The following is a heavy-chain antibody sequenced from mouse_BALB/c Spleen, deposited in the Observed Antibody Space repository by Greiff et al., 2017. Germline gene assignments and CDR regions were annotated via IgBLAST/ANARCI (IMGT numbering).Heavy chain of an antibody. D-gene: IGHD4-1*01. CDR2: IYPSDSYT. J-gene: IGHJ2*01. CDR1: GYTFTSYW. Sequence: VQLQQSGAELVRPGASVKLSCKASGYTFTSYWINWVKQRPGQGLEWIGNIYPSDSYTNYNQKFKDKATLTVDKSSSTAYMQLSSPTSEDSAVYYCTRSKLGPFDYWGQGTTLTVSS. CDR3: TRSKLGPFDY. V-gene: IGHV1-69*02.